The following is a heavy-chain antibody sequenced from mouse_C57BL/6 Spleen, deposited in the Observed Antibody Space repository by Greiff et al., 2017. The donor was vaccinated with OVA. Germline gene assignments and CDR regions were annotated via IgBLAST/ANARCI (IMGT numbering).Heavy chain of an antibody. V-gene: IGHV1-15*01. CDR1: GYTFTDYE. Sequence: QVQLQQSGAELVRPGASVTLSCKASGYTFTDYEMHWVKPTPVHGLEWIGAIDPETGGTAYNQKFKGKAILTADKSSRTAYMELRSLTSEDSAVYYCTRGSTMVTTGFAYWGQGTLVTVSA. CDR3: TRGSTMVTTGFAY. D-gene: IGHD2-2*01. CDR2: IDPETGGT. J-gene: IGHJ3*01.